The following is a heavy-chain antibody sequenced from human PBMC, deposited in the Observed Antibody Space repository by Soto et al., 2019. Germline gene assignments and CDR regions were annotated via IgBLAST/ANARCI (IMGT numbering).Heavy chain of an antibody. CDR3: ATSNGFDP. V-gene: IGHV3-74*01. Sequence: EVQLVESGGGLVQPGGSLRLSCAASGFTFSDYWMNWVRQAPGKGLVWVSRIDSDGSSTSYADSVKGRFTISRDNAKKTLYLQMNSLRAEDTAVYYCATSNGFDPWGQGTLVTVSS. CDR1: GFTFSDYW. CDR2: IDSDGSST. J-gene: IGHJ5*02.